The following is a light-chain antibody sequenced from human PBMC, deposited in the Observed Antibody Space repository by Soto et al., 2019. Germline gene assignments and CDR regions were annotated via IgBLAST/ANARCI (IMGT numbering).Light chain of an antibody. J-gene: IGKJ2*01. V-gene: IGKV4-1*01. CDR3: QQYFSSPPYT. CDR2: WAS. CDR1: QSLLYRSSKKNY. Sequence: DIVMTQCPDSLAVSLGERATINCKSSQSLLYRSSKKNYLAWYQQKPGQPPRLLIYWASTRESGVPDRFSGSGSGTDFTLTISSLRSEDVAVYYCQQYFSSPPYTFGQGTKLQIK.